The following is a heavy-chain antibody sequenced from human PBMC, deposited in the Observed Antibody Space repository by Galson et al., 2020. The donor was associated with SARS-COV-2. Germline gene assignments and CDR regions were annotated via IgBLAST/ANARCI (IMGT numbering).Heavy chain of an antibody. CDR2: IHRNGGTN. CDR3: AKAHGFGTGEYFQQ. J-gene: IGHJ1*01. V-gene: IGHV3-9*01. Sequence: TGGYPRLSCEASGFIFDDHAMHWVRQAQGKGLEWVAGIHRNGGTNDYAASVKGRFTISRDNAKNSLYLQMNSLRVEDTAVYYCAKAHGFGTGEYFQQWGQGTLVTVSS. D-gene: IGHD3-10*01. CDR1: GFIFDDHA.